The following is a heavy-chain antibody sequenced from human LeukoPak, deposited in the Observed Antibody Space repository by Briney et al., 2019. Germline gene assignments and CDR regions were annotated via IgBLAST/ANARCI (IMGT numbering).Heavy chain of an antibody. CDR3: AREFWAAPSENWFDP. D-gene: IGHD3/OR15-3a*01. V-gene: IGHV4-4*07. CDR2: TYTSGST. J-gene: IGHJ5*02. Sequence: SETLSLTCTVSGGSISSYYWSWIRQPAGKGLEWIGRTYTSGSTNYNPSLKSRVTMSVDTSKNQFSLKLSSVTAADTAVNYCAREFWAAPSENWFDPWGQGTLVTVSS. CDR1: GGSISSYY.